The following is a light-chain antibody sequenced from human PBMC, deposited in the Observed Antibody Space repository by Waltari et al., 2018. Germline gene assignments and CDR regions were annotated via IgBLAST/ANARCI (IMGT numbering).Light chain of an antibody. V-gene: IGKV3-11*01. CDR1: QSVSNY. CDR3: QQRGDWPLT. J-gene: IGKJ2*01. Sequence: EIVLTQSPGTLSLSPGERAILSCRASQSVSNYLAWYQQKPGQAPRLLIFESSKRATGTPGRFSGSGSGTEFTLTISSLEPEDFAVYYCQQRGDWPLTFGQGTKLEI. CDR2: ESS.